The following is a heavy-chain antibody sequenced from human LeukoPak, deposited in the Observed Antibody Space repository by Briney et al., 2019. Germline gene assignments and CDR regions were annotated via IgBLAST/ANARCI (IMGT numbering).Heavy chain of an antibody. Sequence: KAGGSLRLSCAVSGFTFSDHHMSWLRQAPGKGLEWVSYISGSSSDTNYADSVKGRFTISRDNAKNSLDLQMNSLRAEDTAVYYCARAARPSSGFDFWGQGTLVTVSS. V-gene: IGHV3-11*05. CDR2: ISGSSSDT. CDR1: GFTFSDHH. CDR3: ARAARPSSGFDF. J-gene: IGHJ4*02. D-gene: IGHD6-19*01.